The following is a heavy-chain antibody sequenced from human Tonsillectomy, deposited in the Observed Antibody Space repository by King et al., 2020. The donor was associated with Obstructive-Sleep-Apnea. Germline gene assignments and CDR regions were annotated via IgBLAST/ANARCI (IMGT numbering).Heavy chain of an antibody. CDR1: GYRLTNYW. Sequence: QLVQSGAEVKKPGESLRISCKGSGYRLTNYWITWVRQMPGKGLEWMGRIDPSDSYTNYSPSFQGHVTISADKSISTAYLQWSSLKASDTAMYYCARLRYDSNGYYYGDYWGQGTLVTVSS. CDR2: IDPSDSYT. CDR3: ARLRYDSNGYYYGDY. D-gene: IGHD3-22*01. V-gene: IGHV5-10-1*01. J-gene: IGHJ4*02.